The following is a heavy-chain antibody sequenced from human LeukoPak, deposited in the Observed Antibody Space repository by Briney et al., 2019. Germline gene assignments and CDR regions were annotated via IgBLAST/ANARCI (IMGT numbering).Heavy chain of an antibody. CDR2: MYYSGGT. D-gene: IGHD6-19*01. Sequence: KPSETLSLTCTVSGGSISSSSYYWGWIRQPPGKGLEWIGTMYYSGGTYYNPSLDSRVPISVDTSKDQFSLRLSSVTAADTAVYYCARHAYRSGWLDFWGQGTLVTVSS. CDR3: ARHAYRSGWLDF. J-gene: IGHJ4*02. V-gene: IGHV4-39*01. CDR1: GGSISSSSYY.